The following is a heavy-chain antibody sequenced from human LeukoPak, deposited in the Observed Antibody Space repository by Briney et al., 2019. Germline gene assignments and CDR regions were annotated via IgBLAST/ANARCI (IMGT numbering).Heavy chain of an antibody. CDR2: IKQDGSEK. CDR1: GFTFSSYW. J-gene: IGHJ6*02. CDR3: ARVILTGYYMYYYGMDV. D-gene: IGHD3-9*01. Sequence: GGSLRLSCTASGFTFSSYWMSWVRQAPGKGLEWVANIKQDGSEKYYVDSVKGRFTISRDNAKNSLYLQMNSLRAEDTAVYYCARVILTGYYMYYYGMDVWGQGTTVTVSS. V-gene: IGHV3-7*04.